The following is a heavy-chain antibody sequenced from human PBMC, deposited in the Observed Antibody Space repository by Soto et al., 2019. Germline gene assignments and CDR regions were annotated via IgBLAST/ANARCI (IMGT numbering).Heavy chain of an antibody. CDR1: GFTFSSYA. CDR3: AKGRGYCSSTSCFVGSDY. J-gene: IGHJ4*02. Sequence: EVPLLESGGGLVQPGGSLRLSFAASGFTFSSYAMSWVRQAPGKGLEWVSAISGSGGSTYYADSVKGRFTISRDNSKNTPYLQMNRLRAEETAVYYCAKGRGYCSSTSCFVGSDYWGQGTLVTVSS. D-gene: IGHD2-2*01. CDR2: ISGSGGST. V-gene: IGHV3-23*01.